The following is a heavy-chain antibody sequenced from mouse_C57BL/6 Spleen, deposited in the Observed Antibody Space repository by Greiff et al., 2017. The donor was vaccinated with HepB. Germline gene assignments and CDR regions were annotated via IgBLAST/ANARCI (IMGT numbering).Heavy chain of an antibody. V-gene: IGHV5-9-1*02. CDR2: ISSGGDYI. Sequence: EVQLVESGEGLVKPGGSLKLSCAASGFTFSSYAMSWVRQTPEKRLEWVAYISSGGDYIYYADTVKGRFTISRDNARNTLYLQMSSLKSEDTAMYYCTRFYDYDGLYAMDYWGQGTSVTVSS. J-gene: IGHJ4*01. CDR1: GFTFSSYA. CDR3: TRFYDYDGLYAMDY. D-gene: IGHD2-4*01.